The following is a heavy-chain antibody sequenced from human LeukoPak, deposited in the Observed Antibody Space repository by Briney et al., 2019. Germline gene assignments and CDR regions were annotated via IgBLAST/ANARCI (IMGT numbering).Heavy chain of an antibody. J-gene: IGHJ4*02. Sequence: ASVKVSCKASGYTFTGYYMHWVRQAPGQGLECMGWINPNSGGTNHAQKFQGRVTMTRDTSISTAYMELSRLRSDDTAVYYCARVLRGGITMVRGVIIGYWGQGTLVTVSS. D-gene: IGHD3-10*01. CDR1: GYTFTGYY. V-gene: IGHV1-2*02. CDR3: ARVLRGGITMVRGVIIGY. CDR2: INPNSGGT.